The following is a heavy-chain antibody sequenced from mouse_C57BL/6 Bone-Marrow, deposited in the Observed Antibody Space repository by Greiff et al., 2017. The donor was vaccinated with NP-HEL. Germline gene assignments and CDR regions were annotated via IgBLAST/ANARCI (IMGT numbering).Heavy chain of an antibody. Sequence: QLQQSGPELVKPVYSFPISCPSSVSSFPFSFLTLFLPLHFTRLEWIGRINPYNGDTFYNQKFKGKATLTVDKSSSTAHMELRSLTSEDSAVYYCARDFDYYGSSSWFAYWGQGTLVTVSA. CDR1: VSSFPFSF. J-gene: IGHJ3*01. D-gene: IGHD1-1*01. CDR3: ARDFDYYGSSSWFAY. CDR2: INPYNGDT. V-gene: IGHV1-20*01.